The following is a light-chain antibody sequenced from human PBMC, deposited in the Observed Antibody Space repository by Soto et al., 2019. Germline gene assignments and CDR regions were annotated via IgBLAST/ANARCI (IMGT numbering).Light chain of an antibody. CDR1: QSVSSSY. J-gene: IGKJ4*01. V-gene: IGKV3-20*01. CDR3: QQYGSTPLT. CDR2: DAS. Sequence: ENVLTQSPGTLSLSPGERVTLSCRASQSVSSSYLAWYQQKPGQAPRLLIHDASSRATGIPDRFSGSGSGTDFTLTISRLEPEDFAVYYCQQYGSTPLTFGGGTKVEIK.